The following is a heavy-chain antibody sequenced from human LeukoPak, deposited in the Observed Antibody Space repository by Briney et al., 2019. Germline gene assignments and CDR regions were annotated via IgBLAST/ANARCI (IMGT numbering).Heavy chain of an antibody. CDR3: ARHLDYYDSSGWRGYYYYGMDV. D-gene: IGHD3-22*01. CDR1: GFTFSSYS. CDR2: ISSSSSYI. Sequence: GGSLRLSCAASGFTFSSYSMNWVRQAPGKGLEWVSSISSSSSYIYYADSVKGRFTISRDNAKNSLYLQMNSLRAEDTAVYYCARHLDYYDSSGWRGYYYYGMDVWGQGTTVTVSS. J-gene: IGHJ6*02. V-gene: IGHV3-21*01.